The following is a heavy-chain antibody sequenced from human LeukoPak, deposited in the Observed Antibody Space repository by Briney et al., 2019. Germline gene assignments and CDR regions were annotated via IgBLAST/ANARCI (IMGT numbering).Heavy chain of an antibody. D-gene: IGHD3-22*01. CDR2: IRSKAYGGTT. CDR3: TRGPYYDSSGYYLLSPPDY. J-gene: IGHJ4*02. CDR1: GFTCGNYA. V-gene: IGHV3-49*03. Sequence: GGSLRRSCTASGFTCGNYAMSWLRQAPGKGLEWVGFIRSKAYGGTTEYAASVKGRFTISRDDSKSIAYLQMNSLKTEDTAVYYCTRGPYYDSSGYYLLSPPDYWGQGTLVTVSS.